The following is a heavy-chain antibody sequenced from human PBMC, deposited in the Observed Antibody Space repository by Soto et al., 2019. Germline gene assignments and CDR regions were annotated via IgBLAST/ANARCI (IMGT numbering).Heavy chain of an antibody. V-gene: IGHV4-34*01. J-gene: IGHJ6*02. CDR3: ARGPLRRRYGDV. CDR2: INHSGST. D-gene: IGHD1-20*01. Sequence: SETLSLTCAVYGGSFSGYYWSWIRQPPGRGLEWIGEINHSGSTNYNPSLKSRVTISVDTSKNQFSLKLSSVTAADTAVYYCARGPLRRRYGDVWGQGTTVTVSS. CDR1: GGSFSGYY.